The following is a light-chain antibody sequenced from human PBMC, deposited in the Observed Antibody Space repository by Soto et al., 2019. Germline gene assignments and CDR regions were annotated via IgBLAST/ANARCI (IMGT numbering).Light chain of an antibody. CDR1: SSDIGGYKY. Sequence: QSALTQPASVSGSPGQSITISCTGTSSDIGGYKYVSWYQHHPGRAPKFIIYEVNNRPSGVSNRFSGSKSGNTASLTIAGLQTEDEADYYCLSYTRNTTLLFGGGTKVTV. J-gene: IGLJ2*01. CDR2: EVN. CDR3: LSYTRNTTLL. V-gene: IGLV2-14*01.